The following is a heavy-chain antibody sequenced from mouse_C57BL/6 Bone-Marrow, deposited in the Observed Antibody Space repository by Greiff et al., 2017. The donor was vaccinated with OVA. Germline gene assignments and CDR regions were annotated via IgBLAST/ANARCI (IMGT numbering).Heavy chain of an antibody. CDR1: GYSFTGYY. J-gene: IGHJ2*01. CDR2: INPSTGGT. CDR3: ARRRTGTCYCDY. V-gene: IGHV1-42*01. D-gene: IGHD4-1*01. Sequence: EVQLQQSGPELVKPGASVKISCKASGYSFTGYYMNWVKQSPEKSLEWIGEINPSTGGTTYNQKFKAKATLTVDKSSSTAYMQLKSLTSEDSAVYYWARRRTGTCYCDYWGQGTTLTVSS.